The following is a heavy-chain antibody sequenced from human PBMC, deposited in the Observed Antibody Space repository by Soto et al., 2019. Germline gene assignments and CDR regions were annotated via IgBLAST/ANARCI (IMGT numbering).Heavy chain of an antibody. CDR3: ARDTGYGSSGYYYILPDY. CDR1: GYTFTSYG. D-gene: IGHD3-22*01. J-gene: IGHJ4*02. CDR2: ISAYNGNT. Sequence: QVQLVQSGAEVKKPGASVKVSCKASGYTFTSYGISWVRQAPGQGLEWMGWISAYNGNTNYAQKLQGRVTMTTDTSTSTVYMELKSLRSDDTAVYYCARDTGYGSSGYYYILPDYWGQGTLVTVSS. V-gene: IGHV1-18*01.